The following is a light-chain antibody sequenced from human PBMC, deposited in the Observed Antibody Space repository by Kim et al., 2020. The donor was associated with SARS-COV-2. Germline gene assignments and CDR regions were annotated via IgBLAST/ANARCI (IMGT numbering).Light chain of an antibody. V-gene: IGLV7-43*01. CDR2: STK. CDR1: TGAGTSDSY. Sequence: PAGTVTLAWGTGTGAGTSDSYPNWFQQRPGQAPRLLIYSTKNTRSWTPARFSGSRGGGKAALTLAGVQPEDEAEYYCLLHYSGAQVFGGGTQLTVL. CDR3: LLHYSGAQV. J-gene: IGLJ3*02.